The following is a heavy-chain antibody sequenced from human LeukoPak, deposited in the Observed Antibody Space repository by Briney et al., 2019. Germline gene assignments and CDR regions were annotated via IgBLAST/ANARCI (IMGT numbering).Heavy chain of an antibody. D-gene: IGHD6-19*01. J-gene: IGHJ4*02. Sequence: PSETLSLTCTVSGGSISSYYWSWIRQPAGKGLEWIGRIYPSGSTNYNPSLKSRVTISVDKSKNQFSLKLSSVTAADTAVYYCARGGDSSGFYWGQGTLVTVSS. V-gene: IGHV4-4*07. CDR3: ARGGDSSGFY. CDR2: IYPSGST. CDR1: GGSISSYY.